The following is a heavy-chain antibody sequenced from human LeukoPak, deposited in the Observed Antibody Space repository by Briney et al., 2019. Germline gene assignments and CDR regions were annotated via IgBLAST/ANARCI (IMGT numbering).Heavy chain of an antibody. CDR2: ISYDGSNK. V-gene: IGHV3-30-3*01. D-gene: IGHD3-10*01. CDR3: ARDSESFFIGGGTFDY. J-gene: IGHJ4*02. CDR1: GFTFSSYA. Sequence: PGRSLRLSCAASGFTFSSYAMHWVRQAPGKGLEWVAVISYDGSNKHYADSVKGRFTISRDNSKNTLYLQMNSLRAEDTAVYYCARDSESFFIGGGTFDYWGQGTLVTVSS.